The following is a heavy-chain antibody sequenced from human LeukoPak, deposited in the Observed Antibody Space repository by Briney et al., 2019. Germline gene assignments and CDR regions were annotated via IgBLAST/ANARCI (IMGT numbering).Heavy chain of an antibody. CDR2: IHYRGST. Sequence: SETLSLTCTVSGGSISSNTYYWGWIRRPPGKGLEWIGNIHYRGSTYYNPSLKSRVTISVDTSKNQFSLNLSSLTAADTAVYYCATSDTVSTYNWFDPWGQGTLVTVSS. V-gene: IGHV4-39*01. D-gene: IGHD5/OR15-5a*01. J-gene: IGHJ5*02. CDR3: ATSDTVSTYNWFDP. CDR1: GGSISSNTYY.